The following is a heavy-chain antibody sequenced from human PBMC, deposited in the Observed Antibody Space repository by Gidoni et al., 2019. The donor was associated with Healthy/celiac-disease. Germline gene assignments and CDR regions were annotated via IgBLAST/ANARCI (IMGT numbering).Heavy chain of an antibody. CDR1: GFTFSSYS. J-gene: IGHJ4*02. CDR2: ISGSGGST. CDR3: AKPPIDFWSGYYQHSFDY. Sequence: EVQLLESGGGLVQPGGSLRLSCAASGFTFSSYSMSWVRQAPGKGLEWVSAISGSGGSTYYADSVKGRFTISRDNSKNTLYLQMNSLRAEDTAVYYCAKPPIDFWSGYYQHSFDYWGQGTLVTVSS. D-gene: IGHD3-3*01. V-gene: IGHV3-23*01.